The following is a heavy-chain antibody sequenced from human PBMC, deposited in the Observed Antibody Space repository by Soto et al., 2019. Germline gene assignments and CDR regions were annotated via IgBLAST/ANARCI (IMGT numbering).Heavy chain of an antibody. CDR3: ARDRPHYGSGSYTVESLDY. CDR1: GGSISSGGYY. Sequence: QVQLQESGPGLVKPSQTLSLTCTVSGGSISSGGYYWSWIRQHPGKGLEWIGYIYYSGSTYYNPSLKSRVTISVDTSXXXFXXKLSSVTAADTAVYYCARDRPHYGSGSYTVESLDYWGQGTLVTVSS. CDR2: IYYSGST. V-gene: IGHV4-31*03. J-gene: IGHJ4*02. D-gene: IGHD3-10*01.